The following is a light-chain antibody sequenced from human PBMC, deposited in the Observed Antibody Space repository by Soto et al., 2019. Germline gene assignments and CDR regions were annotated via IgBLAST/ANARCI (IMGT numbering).Light chain of an antibody. Sequence: DIQMTQSPSTLSASVGERVTITCRASQSISSWLAWYQQKPGKAPKLLIYRASNLKSGVPSRFSGSGSGTEFTLTISSLQPDDFATYYCQHYNSYSETFGQGTKVDI. J-gene: IGKJ1*01. CDR1: QSISSW. V-gene: IGKV1-5*03. CDR2: RAS. CDR3: QHYNSYSET.